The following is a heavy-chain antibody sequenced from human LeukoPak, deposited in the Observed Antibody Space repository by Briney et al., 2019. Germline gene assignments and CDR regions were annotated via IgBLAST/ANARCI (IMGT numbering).Heavy chain of an antibody. J-gene: IGHJ4*02. CDR2: IGGRDSGT. V-gene: IGHV3-23*01. CDR1: GFIFGNYA. D-gene: IGHD3-9*01. CDR3: AKWGDYDILTGYYDSDY. Sequence: PGGSLRLSCAASGFIFGNYAMSWVRQAPGKGLEWVSAIGGRDSGTYYADSMRGRFTVSRDDPKNTLYLQMNTLRAEDTAVYYCAKWGDYDILTGYYDSDYWGQGTLVTVSS.